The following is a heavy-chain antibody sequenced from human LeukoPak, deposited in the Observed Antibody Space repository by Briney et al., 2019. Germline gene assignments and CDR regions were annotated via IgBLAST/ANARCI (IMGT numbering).Heavy chain of an antibody. V-gene: IGHV4-31*03. CDR3: ARADYYDSSGLDY. Sequence: SETLSLTCTVSGGSISSGGYYWSWIRQHPGKGLEWIVYIYYSGSTYYNPSLKSRVTISVDTSKNQFSLKLSSVTAADTAVYYCARADYYDSSGLDYWGQGTLVTVSS. CDR2: IYYSGST. J-gene: IGHJ4*02. CDR1: GGSISSGGYY. D-gene: IGHD3-22*01.